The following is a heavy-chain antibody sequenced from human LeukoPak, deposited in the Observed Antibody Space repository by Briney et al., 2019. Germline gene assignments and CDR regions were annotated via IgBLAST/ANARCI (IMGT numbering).Heavy chain of an antibody. CDR1: GGSLSSHY. Sequence: SETLSLTCTVSGGSLSSHYWTWIRQPPGKGLEWIAYIYSSGSTNYNPSLKSRVTISVDTSKNQFSLKLSSVTAADTAVYYCARQAYTSGWYHFDYWGQEPWSPSPQ. V-gene: IGHV4-59*08. D-gene: IGHD6-19*01. CDR2: IYSSGST. J-gene: IGHJ4*01. CDR3: ARQAYTSGWYHFDY.